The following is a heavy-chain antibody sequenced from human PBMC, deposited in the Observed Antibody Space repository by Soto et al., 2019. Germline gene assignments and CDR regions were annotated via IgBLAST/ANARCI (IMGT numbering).Heavy chain of an antibody. Sequence: QVQLVQSGAEVKKPGASVKVYCKASGYTFTDYGISWVRQAPGQGLEWLGWSHTYNGNTNYAQKVQGRVTMTTDASTSTAYMKLTSLRSDDTAVYYYARDAQYSSRWHPIDYWGQGTLVTVSS. V-gene: IGHV1-18*01. CDR3: ARDAQYSSRWHPIDY. D-gene: IGHD6-19*01. J-gene: IGHJ4*02. CDR1: GYTFTDYG. CDR2: SHTYNGNT.